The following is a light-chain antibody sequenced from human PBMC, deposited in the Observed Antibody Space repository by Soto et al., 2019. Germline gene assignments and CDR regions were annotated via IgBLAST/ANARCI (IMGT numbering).Light chain of an antibody. CDR3: QQYESYPMT. Sequence: DSQMTQYPSTLSASVGDRVTITCRASQSISSWLAWYQQKPGKAPKLLISKASTLHSGVPPRFSGSGSGTEFTLIISSLQPDEFATYYCQQYESYPMTFGGGTKVEIK. CDR1: QSISSW. J-gene: IGKJ4*01. CDR2: KAS. V-gene: IGKV1-5*03.